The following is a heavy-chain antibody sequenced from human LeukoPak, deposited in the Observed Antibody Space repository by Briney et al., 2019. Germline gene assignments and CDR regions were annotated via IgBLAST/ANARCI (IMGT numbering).Heavy chain of an antibody. V-gene: IGHV7-4-1*02. CDR2: INTNTGNP. CDR3: AREGITMVRGVYRSEYFQH. J-gene: IGHJ1*01. D-gene: IGHD3-10*01. Sequence: ASVKVSCKASGYTFTSYAMNWVRQAPGQGLEWMGWINTNTGNPTYAQGFTGRFVFSLDTSVSTAYLQISSLKAEDTAVYYCAREGITMVRGVYRSEYFQHWGQGTLVTVSS. CDR1: GYTFTSYA.